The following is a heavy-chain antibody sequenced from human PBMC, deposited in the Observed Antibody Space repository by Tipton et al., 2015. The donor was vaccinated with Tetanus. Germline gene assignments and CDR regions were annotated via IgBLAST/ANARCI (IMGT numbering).Heavy chain of an antibody. J-gene: IGHJ4*02. V-gene: IGHV4-34*01. CDR3: ARANNEFPKKGPFDS. Sequence: GLVKSSETLSLSCAVYGGSLSGYHWSWIRQPPGKGLEWIGEINPSGGGSSNYDPSLKSRVTFSVDTSKNLFSLMLRSVTAADTTVYYCARANNEFPKKGPFDSWGQGSLVIVSS. CDR2: INPSGGGSS. CDR1: GGSLSGYH. D-gene: IGHD1-1*01.